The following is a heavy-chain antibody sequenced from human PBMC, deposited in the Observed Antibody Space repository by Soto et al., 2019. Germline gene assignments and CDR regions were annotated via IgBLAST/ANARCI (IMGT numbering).Heavy chain of an antibody. CDR3: ARGRGATVTPRYYYGMDV. CDR1: GFTFDDYG. CDR2: INWNGGST. J-gene: IGHJ6*02. Sequence: EVQLVESGGGVVRPGGSLRLSCAASGFTFDDYGMSWVRQAPGKGLEWVSGINWNGGSTGYADSVKGRFTISRDNAKNSLYLQMNSLRAEDTALYYCARGRGATVTPRYYYGMDVWGQGTTVTVSS. D-gene: IGHD4-17*01. V-gene: IGHV3-20*04.